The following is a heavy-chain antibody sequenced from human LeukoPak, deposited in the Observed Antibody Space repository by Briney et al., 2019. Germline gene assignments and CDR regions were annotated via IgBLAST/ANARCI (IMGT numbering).Heavy chain of an antibody. CDR3: ARGYCSSTSCYAEVFDY. V-gene: IGHV4-59*08. J-gene: IGHJ4*02. CDR1: GGSISSYY. D-gene: IGHD2-2*01. Sequence: SETLSLTCTVSGGSISSYYWSWIRQPPGKGLEWIRYIYYIGSTNYNPSLRSRVTISVDTSKSQFSLKLRSVTAADTAVYYCARGYCSSTSCYAEVFDYWGQGMLVTVSS. CDR2: IYYIGST.